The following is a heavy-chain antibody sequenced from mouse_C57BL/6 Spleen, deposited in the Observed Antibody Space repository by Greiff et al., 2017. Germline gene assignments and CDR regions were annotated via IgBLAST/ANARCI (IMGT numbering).Heavy chain of an antibody. CDR1: GFTFSSYA. CDR2: ISSGGDYI. V-gene: IGHV5-9-1*02. CDR3: TRAYYSNYYVFAY. D-gene: IGHD2-5*01. Sequence: EVKVVESGEGLVKPGGSLKLSCAASGFTFSSYAMSWVRPTPEKRLEWVAYISSGGDYIYYADTVKGRFTISRDNARNTLYLQMSSLKSEDTAMYYCTRAYYSNYYVFAYWGQGTLVTVSA. J-gene: IGHJ3*01.